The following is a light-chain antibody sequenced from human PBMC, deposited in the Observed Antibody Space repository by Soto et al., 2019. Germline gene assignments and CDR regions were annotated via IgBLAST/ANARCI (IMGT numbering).Light chain of an antibody. Sequence: EILLTQSPGTLSLSPGDRATLSCRASQSLSNSFLAWYQQKPGQTPRLLISGASIRATDIPDRFSGSGSGTDFTLTISRLEPEDVAVYFCQQYGRLPLSFGGGTRVEIK. CDR2: GAS. J-gene: IGKJ4*01. CDR1: QSLSNSF. CDR3: QQYGRLPLS. V-gene: IGKV3-20*01.